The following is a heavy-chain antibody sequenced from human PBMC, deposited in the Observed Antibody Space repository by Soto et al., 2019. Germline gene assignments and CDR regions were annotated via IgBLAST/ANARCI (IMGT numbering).Heavy chain of an antibody. CDR2: ISGGGGST. J-gene: IGHJ4*02. Sequence: EVQLLESGGGLVQPGGSLRLSCSASGFTFSSYAMSWVRQAPGKGLEWVSGISGGGGSTYFADSVEGRFTISRDNSKNTLYLQMNSVRAEDTAVYFCARGSVVTYLGYWGQGTLVTVSS. CDR3: ARGSVVTYLGY. CDR1: GFTFSSYA. V-gene: IGHV3-23*01. D-gene: IGHD3-22*01.